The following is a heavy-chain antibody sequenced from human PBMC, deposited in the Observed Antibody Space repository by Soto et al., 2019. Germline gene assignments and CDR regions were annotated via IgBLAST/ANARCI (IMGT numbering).Heavy chain of an antibody. J-gene: IGHJ4*02. D-gene: IGHD2-15*01. CDR1: GFTFSSYA. V-gene: IGHV3-30-3*01. Sequence: QVQLVESGGGVVQPGRSLRLSCAASGFTFSSYAMHWVRQAPGKGLEWVAVISYDGSNKYYADSVKGRFTISRDNSKNTLYLQMNSLRAEDTAVYYCARAIGVVAAIVGFDYWGQGPLVTVSS. CDR2: ISYDGSNK. CDR3: ARAIGVVAAIVGFDY.